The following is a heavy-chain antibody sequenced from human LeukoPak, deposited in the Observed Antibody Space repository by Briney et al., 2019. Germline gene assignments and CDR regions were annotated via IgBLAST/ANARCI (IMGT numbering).Heavy chain of an antibody. V-gene: IGHV1-69*05. CDR2: IIPIFGTA. J-gene: IGHJ4*02. CDR1: GGTFSSYA. D-gene: IGHD6-13*01. Sequence: EASVKVSCKASGGTFSSYAISWVRQAPGQGLEWMGGIIPIFGTANYAQKFQGRVTMTRDTSISTAYMELSRLRSDDTAVYYCARERGYSSSWYLLWGQGTLVTVSS. CDR3: ARERGYSSSWYLL.